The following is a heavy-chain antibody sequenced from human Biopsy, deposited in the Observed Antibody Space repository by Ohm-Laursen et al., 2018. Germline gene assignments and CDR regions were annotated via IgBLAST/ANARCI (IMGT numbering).Heavy chain of an antibody. V-gene: IGHV3-23*01. CDR3: VRTWGGYDFDS. D-gene: IGHD3-16*01. J-gene: IGHJ4*01. CDR2: LDVAEYNI. CDR1: GFTFHSYA. Sequence: SLRFSCTASGFTFHSYAMNWVRQAPGKGLEWISRLDVAEYNIYYADSVRGRFTASRDNSKGMVYLQMDSLRVDDTAVYYCVRTWGGYDFDSWGQETLVTVSS.